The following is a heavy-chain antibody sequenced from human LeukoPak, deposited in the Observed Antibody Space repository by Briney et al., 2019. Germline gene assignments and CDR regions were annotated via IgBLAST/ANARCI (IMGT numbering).Heavy chain of an antibody. J-gene: IGHJ4*02. CDR1: GFTFSSYW. D-gene: IGHD4-17*01. CDR2: INSDGSST. Sequence: PGGSLRLSCAASGFTFSSYWMHWVRQAPGKGLLWVSRINSDGSSTSYADSVKGRFTISRDNAKNTLYLQMNSLRAEDTAVYYCARDMTTVTTGPLYYFDYWGQGTLVTVSS. CDR3: ARDMTTVTTGPLYYFDY. V-gene: IGHV3-74*01.